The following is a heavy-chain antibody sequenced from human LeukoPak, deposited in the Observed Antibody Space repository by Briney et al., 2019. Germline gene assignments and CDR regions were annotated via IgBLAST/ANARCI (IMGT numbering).Heavy chain of an antibody. CDR1: GFNFASYA. CDR2: IRFGGDTM. D-gene: IGHD3-9*01. V-gene: IGHV3-48*04. J-gene: IGHJ4*02. CDR3: GRVSRATGYYYVEF. Sequence: GSLRLSCAASGFNFASYAMTWVRQAPGKGLEWVSYIRFGGDTMYYADSVKGRFTISRDDAQNSMHLQMNSLRADDTAVYYCGRVSRATGYYYVEFWGQGTLVTVSS.